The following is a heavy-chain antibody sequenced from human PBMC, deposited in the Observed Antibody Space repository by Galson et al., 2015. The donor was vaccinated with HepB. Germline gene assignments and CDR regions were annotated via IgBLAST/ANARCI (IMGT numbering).Heavy chain of an antibody. CDR2: IWYDGSNK. Sequence: SLRLSCAATGFTFRTFAMHWVRQAPGKGLEWVAGIWYDGSNKHYADSVKGRFTVSRDNSKNTLYLQMDSLRAEDTALYYCARHPTAFYDFWSGYSDNWFDPWGQGTLVIVSS. CDR1: GFTFRTFA. J-gene: IGHJ5*02. CDR3: ARHPTAFYDFWSGYSDNWFDP. V-gene: IGHV3-33*08. D-gene: IGHD3-3*01.